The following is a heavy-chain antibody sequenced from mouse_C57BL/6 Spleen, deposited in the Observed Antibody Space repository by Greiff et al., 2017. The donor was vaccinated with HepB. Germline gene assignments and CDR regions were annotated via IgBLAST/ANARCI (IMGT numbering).Heavy chain of an antibody. CDR2: IRNKANGYTT. Sequence: EVQRVESGGGLVHPGGSLSLSCAASGFTFTDYYMSWVRQPPGKALEWLGFIRNKANGYTTEYSASVKGRFTISRDNSQSILYLQMNALRAEDSATYYCARSKLGRYFDVWGTGTTVTVSS. CDR3: ARSKLGRYFDV. CDR1: GFTFTDYY. J-gene: IGHJ1*03. D-gene: IGHD4-1*01. V-gene: IGHV7-3*01.